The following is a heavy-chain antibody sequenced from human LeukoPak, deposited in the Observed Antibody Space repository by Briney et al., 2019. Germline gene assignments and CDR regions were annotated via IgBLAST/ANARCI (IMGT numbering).Heavy chain of an antibody. J-gene: IGHJ4*02. D-gene: IGHD3-22*01. Sequence: GGSLRLSCAASGFTFSSYSMNWVRQAPGKGLEWVSSISSSSSYIYYADSVKDRFTISRENAKNSLYLQMNSLRAEDTAVYYCARERALGYYYDTSWGQGTLVTVSS. V-gene: IGHV3-21*01. CDR1: GFTFSSYS. CDR3: ARERALGYYYDTS. CDR2: ISSSSSYI.